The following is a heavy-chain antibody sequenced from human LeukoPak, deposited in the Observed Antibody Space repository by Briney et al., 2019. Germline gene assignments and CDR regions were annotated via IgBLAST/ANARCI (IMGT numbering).Heavy chain of an antibody. CDR2: INHSGST. D-gene: IGHD1-1*01. Sequence: SETLSLTCAVYGGSFSGYYWSWIRQPPGKGLEWIGEINHSGSTNYNPSLKSRVTISVDTSKNQFSLKLSSVTAADTAVYYCTREDRTTHAFDIWGQGTMVTVSS. CDR3: TREDRTTHAFDI. CDR1: GGSFSGYY. J-gene: IGHJ3*02. V-gene: IGHV4-34*01.